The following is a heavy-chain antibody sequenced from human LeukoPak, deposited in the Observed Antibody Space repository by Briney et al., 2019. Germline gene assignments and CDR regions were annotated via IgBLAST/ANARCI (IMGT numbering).Heavy chain of an antibody. J-gene: IGHJ4*02. CDR1: GGSISSYY. V-gene: IGHV4-34*01. CDR2: INHSGST. CDR3: ARRGYCSSTSCRALDY. D-gene: IGHD2-2*01. Sequence: SETLSLTCTVSGGSISSYYWSWIRQPPGKGLEWIGEINHSGSTNYNPSLKSRVTISVDTSKNQFSLKLSSVTAADTAVYYCARRGYCSSTSCRALDYWGQGTLVTVSS.